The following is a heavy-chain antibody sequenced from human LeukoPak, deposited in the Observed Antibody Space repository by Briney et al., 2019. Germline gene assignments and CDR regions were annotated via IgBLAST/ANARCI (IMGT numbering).Heavy chain of an antibody. CDR2: IYYSGST. D-gene: IGHD3-10*01. V-gene: IGHV4-38-2*02. Sequence: SETLSLTCSVSGYSLSSGYYWSWIRQPPGKGLEWIGSIYYSGSTYYNPSLKSRVTISVDTSKNQFSLKLSSVTAADTAVYYCARVPFYYGSGSYIDYWGQGTMVTVSS. CDR1: GYSLSSGYY. J-gene: IGHJ4*02. CDR3: ARVPFYYGSGSYIDY.